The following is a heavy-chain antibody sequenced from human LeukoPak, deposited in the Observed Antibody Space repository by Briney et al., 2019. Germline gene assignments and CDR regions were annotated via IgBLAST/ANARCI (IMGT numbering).Heavy chain of an antibody. V-gene: IGHV3-30*03. J-gene: IGHJ3*02. CDR1: GFTFSSYG. Sequence: HPGRSLRLSCAVSGFTFSSYGMHWVRQAPGKGLEWVAFISHDGSNKYYADSVKGRFTISRDNSKNTLYLQMNSLRAEDTAVYYCARDKFEAAFDIWGQGTMVTVSS. CDR3: ARDKFEAAFDI. D-gene: IGHD3-9*01. CDR2: ISHDGSNK.